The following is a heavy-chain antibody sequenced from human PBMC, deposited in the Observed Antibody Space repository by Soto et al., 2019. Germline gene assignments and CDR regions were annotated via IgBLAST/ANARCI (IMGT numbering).Heavy chain of an antibody. V-gene: IGHV4-34*01. CDR1: GGSFSGYY. D-gene: IGHD2-15*01. Sequence: SETLSLTCAVYGGSFSGYYWSWIRQPPGKGLEWIGEINHSGSTNYNPSLKSRVTISVDTSKNQFSLKLSSVTAADTAVYYCARHVRYGGTYYWGQGTLVTVSS. CDR2: INHSGST. CDR3: ARHVRYGGTYY. J-gene: IGHJ4*02.